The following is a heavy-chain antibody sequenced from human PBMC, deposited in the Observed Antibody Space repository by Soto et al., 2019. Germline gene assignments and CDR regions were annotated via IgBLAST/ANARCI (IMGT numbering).Heavy chain of an antibody. Sequence: PGGSLRLSCAASGFTFSSYAMSWVRQAPGKGLEWVSAISGSGGSTYYADSVKGRFTISRDNSKNTLYLQMNSLRAEDTAVYYCAKDFAYDSSGYYGDPWGQGTLVTVSS. V-gene: IGHV3-23*01. J-gene: IGHJ5*02. CDR3: AKDFAYDSSGYYGDP. CDR1: GFTFSSYA. D-gene: IGHD3-22*01. CDR2: ISGSGGST.